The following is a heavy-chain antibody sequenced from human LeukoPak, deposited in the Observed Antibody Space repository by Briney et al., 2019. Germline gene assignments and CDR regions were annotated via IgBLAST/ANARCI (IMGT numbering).Heavy chain of an antibody. V-gene: IGHV3-66*02. D-gene: IGHD5-18*01. J-gene: IGHJ6*02. CDR1: GFTFSSYW. CDR2: IYSGGST. Sequence: PGGSLRLSCAASGFTFSSYWMHWVRQAPGKGLEWVSVIYSGGSTYYADSVKGRFTISRDNSKNTLYLQMNSLRAEDTAVYYCAKDKVQLWSIKQDYYYYYGMDVWGQGTTVTVSS. CDR3: AKDKVQLWSIKQDYYYYYGMDV.